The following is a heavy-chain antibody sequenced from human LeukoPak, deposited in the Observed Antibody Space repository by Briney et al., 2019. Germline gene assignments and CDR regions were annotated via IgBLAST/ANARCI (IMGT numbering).Heavy chain of an antibody. J-gene: IGHJ4*02. CDR3: ARENSRGRFDY. V-gene: IGHV6-1*01. CDR2: TYYRSKWYN. Sequence: SQTLSLTCGISGDSVPSNTAAWNWIRQSPSTGLEWLGRTYYRSKWYNNYAVSVKSRITINPDSSKNQVSLQLNSVTPEDTAMYYCARENSRGRFDYWGQGTLVTVSS. CDR1: GDSVPSNTAA. D-gene: IGHD6-19*01.